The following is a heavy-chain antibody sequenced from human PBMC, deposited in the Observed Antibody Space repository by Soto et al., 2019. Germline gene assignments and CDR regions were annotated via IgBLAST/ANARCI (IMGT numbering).Heavy chain of an antibody. V-gene: IGHV1-69*01. J-gene: IGHJ6*02. CDR2: IIPIPGTA. Sequence: QVQLVQSGAEVKKPGSSVKVSCKASGGTFCSYAISWVRQAPGQGLEWMGGIIPIPGTANYAQKFQGRVTMAADESTSTAYMELSSLRSEDTAVYYCARSQGSSSSLEIYYYYYYGMDVWGQGTTVTVSS. CDR1: GGTFCSYA. D-gene: IGHD2-2*01. CDR3: ARSQGSSSSLEIYYYYYYGMDV.